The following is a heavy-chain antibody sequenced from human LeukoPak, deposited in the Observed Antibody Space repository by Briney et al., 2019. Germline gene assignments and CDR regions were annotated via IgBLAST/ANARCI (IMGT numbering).Heavy chain of an antibody. CDR3: ATFVLSGDDASDI. CDR2: ISSSGSTI. Sequence: PGGSLRLSCAASGFTFSDYYMSWIRQAPGKGLEWVSYISSSGSTIYYADSVKGRFTISRDNAKNSLYLQMNSLRAEDTAVYYCATFVLSGDDASDIWGQGTMVTVSS. J-gene: IGHJ3*02. CDR1: GFTFSDYY. V-gene: IGHV3-11*04. D-gene: IGHD6-6*01.